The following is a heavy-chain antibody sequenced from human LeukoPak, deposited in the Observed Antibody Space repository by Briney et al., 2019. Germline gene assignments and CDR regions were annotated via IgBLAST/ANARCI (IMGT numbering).Heavy chain of an antibody. D-gene: IGHD3-3*01. V-gene: IGHV1-2*02. Sequence: ASVKVSCKASGYTFTGYYMHWVRQAPGQGLEWMGWINPNSGGTNYAQKFQGRVTMTRDTSISTAYMELSRLRSDDTAVYYCARSPPPRLRFLEWAFDYWGQGTLVTVSS. CDR1: GYTFTGYY. CDR2: INPNSGGT. CDR3: ARSPPPRLRFLEWAFDY. J-gene: IGHJ4*02.